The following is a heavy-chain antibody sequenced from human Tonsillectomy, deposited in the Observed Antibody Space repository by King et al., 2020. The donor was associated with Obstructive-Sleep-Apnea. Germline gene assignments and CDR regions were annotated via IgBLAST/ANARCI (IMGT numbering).Heavy chain of an antibody. Sequence: LQLQESGPGLVKPSETLSLTFTVSGGSISSSRYYWGGIAQPPGKGLEWIGGVYYCGGTHYNPSSKSRVTISVDTSKNQFSLKLSSVTAADTAVYYCARVSYYYDSSGYYPLYYFDYWGQGTLVTVSS. CDR3: ARVSYYYDSSGYYPLYYFDY. V-gene: IGHV4-39*07. D-gene: IGHD3-22*01. J-gene: IGHJ4*02. CDR2: VYYCGGT. CDR1: GGSISSSRYY.